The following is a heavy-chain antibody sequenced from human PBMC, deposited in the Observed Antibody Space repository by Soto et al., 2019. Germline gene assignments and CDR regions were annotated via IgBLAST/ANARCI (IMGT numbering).Heavy chain of an antibody. V-gene: IGHV3-7*01. Sequence: GGSLRLSCAASGFTFSSYWMSWVRQAPGKGLEWVANIKQDGSEKYYVDSVKGRFTISRDNAKNSLYLQMNSLRAEDTAVYYCARGSDIVVVPAASADYWGQGTLVTVSS. CDR2: IKQDGSEK. CDR1: GFTFSSYW. J-gene: IGHJ4*02. D-gene: IGHD2-2*01. CDR3: ARGSDIVVVPAASADY.